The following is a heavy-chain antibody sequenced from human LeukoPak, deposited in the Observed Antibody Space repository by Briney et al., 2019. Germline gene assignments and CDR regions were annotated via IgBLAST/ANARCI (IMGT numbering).Heavy chain of an antibody. CDR3: GRPNPDSSGYYGSFDP. V-gene: IGHV4-39*01. Sequence: SETLSLTCSVSGGSISSSSDYWGWVRQPPGKGLEWIGSIYHSEATYYNPSLKSRVIISVDTSKNQFSLKLNSVTAADTAVYYCGRPNPDSSGYYGSFDPWGQGILVTVSS. CDR2: IYHSEAT. D-gene: IGHD3-22*01. CDR1: GGSISSSSDY. J-gene: IGHJ5*02.